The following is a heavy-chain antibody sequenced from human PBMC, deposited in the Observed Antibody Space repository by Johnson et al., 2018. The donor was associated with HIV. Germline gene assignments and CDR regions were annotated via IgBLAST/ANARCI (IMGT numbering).Heavy chain of an antibody. V-gene: IGHV3-64*01. D-gene: IGHD2-21*02. CDR3: ARGTVCGGDCYSGAVDI. J-gene: IGHJ3*02. CDR2: ISSNGGST. Sequence: VQLVESGGGLVQPGGSLRLSCAASGFTFSSYAMHWVRQAPGKGLEYVSAISSNGGSTYYANSVKGRFTISRDNSKNTLYLQMGSLRAEDMAVYYCARGTVCGGDCYSGAVDIWGQGTMVTVSS. CDR1: GFTFSSYA.